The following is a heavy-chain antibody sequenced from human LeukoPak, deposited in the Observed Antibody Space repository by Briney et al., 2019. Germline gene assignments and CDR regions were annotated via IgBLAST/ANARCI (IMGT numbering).Heavy chain of an antibody. Sequence: SETLSLTCTVSGASISSGSFYWTWIRQPAGKGLEWLGRIYTSGSTNYKPSLKSRVTISVDTSKNKFSLKLSSVTAADTAVYYCARRADTYYYDSSGYPNNWYFDLWGRGTLVTVSS. J-gene: IGHJ2*01. D-gene: IGHD3-22*01. V-gene: IGHV4-61*02. CDR2: IYTSGST. CDR1: GASISSGSFY. CDR3: ARRADTYYYDSSGYPNNWYFDL.